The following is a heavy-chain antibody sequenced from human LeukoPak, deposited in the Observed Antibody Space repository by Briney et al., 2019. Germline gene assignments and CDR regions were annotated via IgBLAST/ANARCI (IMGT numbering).Heavy chain of an antibody. Sequence: SVKVSCKASGGTFSSYAISWVRQAPGQGLEWMGGIIPIFGTANYAQKFQGRVTITADESTSTAYMERSSLRSEDTAVYYCARLPNGDPSITMVRGVIDGNAFDIWGQGTMVTVFS. D-gene: IGHD3-10*01. V-gene: IGHV1-69*13. J-gene: IGHJ3*02. CDR2: IIPIFGTA. CDR3: ARLPNGDPSITMVRGVIDGNAFDI. CDR1: GGTFSSYA.